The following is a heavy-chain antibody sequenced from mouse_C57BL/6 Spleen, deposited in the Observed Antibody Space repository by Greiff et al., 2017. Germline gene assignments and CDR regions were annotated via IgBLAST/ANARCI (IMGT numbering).Heavy chain of an antibody. D-gene: IGHD3-2*02. CDR3: SRGDSSGTDPRYGIDY. J-gene: IGHJ4*01. Sequence: QVQLQQPGAELVMPGASVKLSCKASGYTFTSYWMHWVKQRPGQGLEWIGVIDPSDSYTNYNQKFKGKSTLTVDKSSSTAYLQLSSLTSEDSAVXACSRGDSSGTDPRYGIDYWGQGTSVTVSS. V-gene: IGHV1-69*01. CDR1: GYTFTSYW. CDR2: IDPSDSYT.